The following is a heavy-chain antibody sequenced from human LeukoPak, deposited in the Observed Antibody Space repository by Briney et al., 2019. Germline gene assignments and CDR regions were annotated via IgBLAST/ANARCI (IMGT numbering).Heavy chain of an antibody. J-gene: IGHJ4*02. CDR1: GFTFSSYG. V-gene: IGHV3-33*01. D-gene: IGHD6-19*01. CDR3: ARDPIAVAGTGCFDY. Sequence: GGSLRLSCAASGFTFSSYGMHWVRQAPGKGLEWVAVIWYDGSNKYYADSVKGRFTISRDNSKNTLYPQMNSLRAEDTAVYYCARDPIAVAGTGCFDYWGQGTLVTVSS. CDR2: IWYDGSNK.